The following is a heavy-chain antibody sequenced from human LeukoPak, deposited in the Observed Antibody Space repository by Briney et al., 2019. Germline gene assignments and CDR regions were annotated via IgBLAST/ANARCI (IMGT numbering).Heavy chain of an antibody. J-gene: IGHJ4*02. D-gene: IGHD6-6*01. V-gene: IGHV3-33*08. CDR1: GFTFSSYW. CDR3: ARVSSSSAGLLDY. Sequence: GGSLRLSCAASGFTFSSYWMSWIRQAPGKGLEWVAVIWYDGSNKYYADSVKGRFTISRDNSKNTLYLQMNSLRAEDTAVYYCARVSSSSAGLLDYWGQGTLVTVSS. CDR2: IWYDGSNK.